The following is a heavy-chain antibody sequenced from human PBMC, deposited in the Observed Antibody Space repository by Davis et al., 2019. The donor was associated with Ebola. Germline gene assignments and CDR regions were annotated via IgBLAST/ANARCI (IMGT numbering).Heavy chain of an antibody. CDR2: INAGNGNT. J-gene: IGHJ6*02. CDR1: GYTFTRFA. D-gene: IGHD4-17*01. Sequence: AASVKVSCKASGYTFTRFAIHWVRQAPGRRLEWMGWINAGNGNTIYSQNFQGRVTITRDTSASTVYMELSSLRSEDTAVYYCAGNSVTTRLDYYGMDVWGQGTTVTVSS. CDR3: AGNSVTTRLDYYGMDV. V-gene: IGHV1-3*01.